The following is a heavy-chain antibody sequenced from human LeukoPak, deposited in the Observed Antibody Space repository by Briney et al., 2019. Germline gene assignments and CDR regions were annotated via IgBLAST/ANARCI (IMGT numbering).Heavy chain of an antibody. CDR3: AKDGNFWSGYSYWYFDL. D-gene: IGHD3-3*01. V-gene: IGHV3-23*01. CDR2: MSGSCGST. Sequence: GGSLSLSCAASGFTFSSYAMRWVRQAPGRGLEWVSAMSGSCGSTYYADSVKGRFPISRDNSKNTLYVEMNSLRAEDTAVYYCAKDGNFWSGYSYWYFDLWGRGTLDTVSS. CDR1: GFTFSSYA. J-gene: IGHJ2*01.